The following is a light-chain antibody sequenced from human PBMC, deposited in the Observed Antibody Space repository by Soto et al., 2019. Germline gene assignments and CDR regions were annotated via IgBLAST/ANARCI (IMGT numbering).Light chain of an antibody. CDR1: QSVNGN. Sequence: EIGVSQSPATLSVSTGERATLSCRASQSVNGNLAWYQQKSGQAPRLLIYGASTRATDIPARFSGSGSGTEFTLTISSLQSEDSAVYYCQQYNDWPRTFGQGTKVDIK. V-gene: IGKV3-15*01. J-gene: IGKJ1*01. CDR2: GAS. CDR3: QQYNDWPRT.